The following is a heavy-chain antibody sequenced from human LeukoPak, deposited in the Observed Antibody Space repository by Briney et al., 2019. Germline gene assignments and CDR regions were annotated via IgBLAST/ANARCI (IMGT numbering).Heavy chain of an antibody. V-gene: IGHV4-39*01. CDR1: GGSLSIISSSTYY. CDR3: ARQLPTAAADTRGYFDY. D-gene: IGHD6-25*01. Sequence: SETLSLTCTVSGGSLSIISSSTYYSPWIRQAPGKGLEWIGSLYYGENSHYNPSLKRRATLSVDTSNNQFSLKLTSVTAADAAVYFCARQLPTAAADTRGYFDYWGQGTVVTVSS. CDR2: LYYGENS. J-gene: IGHJ4*02.